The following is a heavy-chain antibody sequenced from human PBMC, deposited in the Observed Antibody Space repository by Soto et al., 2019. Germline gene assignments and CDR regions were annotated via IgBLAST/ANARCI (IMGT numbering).Heavy chain of an antibody. CDR2: IFHSGST. V-gene: IGHV4-4*02. Sequence: QVQLQESGPGLVKPSGTLSLTCAVSGGSIRSNNWWSWVRQPPGKGLEWIGEIFHSGSTNYNPSLQTRVTISGDKSKNQFALKLSSVTAADTAVYYCARVFSGSYSDYWGQGTLVTVSA. D-gene: IGHD1-26*01. CDR3: ARVFSGSYSDY. CDR1: GGSIRSNNW. J-gene: IGHJ4*02.